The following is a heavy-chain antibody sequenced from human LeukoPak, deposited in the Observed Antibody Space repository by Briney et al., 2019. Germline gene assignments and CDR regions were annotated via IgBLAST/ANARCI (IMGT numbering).Heavy chain of an antibody. J-gene: IGHJ4*02. V-gene: IGHV4-59*08. CDR1: GGSISSYY. CDR2: IYYSGRT. CDR3: ARTIPDSSGYYYSDY. Sequence: SETLSLTCTVSGGSISSYYWSWIRQPPGKELEWIGYIYYSGRTYYNPSLKSRVTISVDTSKNQFPLSLGSVTAADTAVYFCARTIPDSSGYYYSDYWGQGTLVTVSS. D-gene: IGHD3-22*01.